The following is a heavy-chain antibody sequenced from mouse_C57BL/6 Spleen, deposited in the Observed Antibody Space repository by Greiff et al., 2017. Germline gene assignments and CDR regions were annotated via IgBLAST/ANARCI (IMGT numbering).Heavy chain of an antibody. V-gene: IGHV1-26*01. D-gene: IGHD1-1*01. Sequence: EVQLQQSGPELVKPGASVKISCKASGYTFTDYYMNWVKQSHGKSLEWIGDINPNNGGTSYNQKFKGKATLTVDKSSSTAYMELRSLTSEDSAVYYCARSDTVVAKGYAMGYWGQGTSVTVSS. CDR2: INPNNGGT. CDR1: GYTFTDYY. CDR3: ARSDTVVAKGYAMGY. J-gene: IGHJ4*01.